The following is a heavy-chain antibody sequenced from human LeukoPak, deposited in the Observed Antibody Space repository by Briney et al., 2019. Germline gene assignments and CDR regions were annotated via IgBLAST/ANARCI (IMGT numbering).Heavy chain of an antibody. J-gene: IGHJ6*03. V-gene: IGHV3-7*01. Sequence: GGSLRLSCAVSGFTFSSYGMSWVRQAPGKGLEWVANIKQDGSEKYYVDSVKGRFTISRDNAKNSLYLQMNSLRAEDTAVYYCARENVATTPSYYYYMDVWGKGTTVTVSS. CDR1: GFTFSSYG. CDR3: ARENVATTPSYYYYMDV. D-gene: IGHD5-12*01. CDR2: IKQDGSEK.